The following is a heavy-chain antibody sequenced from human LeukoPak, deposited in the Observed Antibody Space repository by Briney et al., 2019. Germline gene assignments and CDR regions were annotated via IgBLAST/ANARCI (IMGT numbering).Heavy chain of an antibody. V-gene: IGHV1-2*02. CDR3: AREGLVVVTAIDY. CDR2: INPNSGGT. CDR1: GYTFTGYY. J-gene: IGHJ4*02. D-gene: IGHD2-21*02. Sequence: ASVKVSCKASGYTFTGYYMHRVRQAPGQGLEWMGWINPNSGGTNYAQKFQGRVTMTRDTSISTAYMELSRLRSDDTAVYYCAREGLVVVTAIDYWGQGTLVTVSS.